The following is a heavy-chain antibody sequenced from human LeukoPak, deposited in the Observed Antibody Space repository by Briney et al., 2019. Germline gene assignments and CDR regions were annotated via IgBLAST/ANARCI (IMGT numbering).Heavy chain of an antibody. V-gene: IGHV1-69*06. J-gene: IGHJ4*02. Sequence: ASVKVSCKASGGTFSTYAISWVRQAPGQGLEWMGGIIPIFGTANYAQKFQGRVTTTADKATSTAYMELSSLRSEDTAVYYCAGGRTDIVVVPATLRNYYFDYWGQGTLVTVSS. CDR2: IIPIFGTA. CDR1: GGTFSTYA. D-gene: IGHD2-2*01. CDR3: AGGRTDIVVVPATLRNYYFDY.